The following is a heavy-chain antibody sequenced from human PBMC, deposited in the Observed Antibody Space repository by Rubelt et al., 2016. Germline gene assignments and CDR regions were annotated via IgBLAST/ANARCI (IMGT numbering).Heavy chain of an antibody. CDR1: GGSSSAYY. CDR2: INHSGSA. J-gene: IGHJ4*02. Sequence: QVQLQQWGAGLLKPSETLSLTCAVYGGSSSAYYWSWIRQTPGKGLGWIGEINHSGSANYSPSLKSRVTMSIDTSKNQFSLRLSSVTAAGAAGYYCARGYGSGSYFGYWGQGTLVTVSS. V-gene: IGHV4-34*01. D-gene: IGHD3-10*01. CDR3: ARGYGSGSYFGY.